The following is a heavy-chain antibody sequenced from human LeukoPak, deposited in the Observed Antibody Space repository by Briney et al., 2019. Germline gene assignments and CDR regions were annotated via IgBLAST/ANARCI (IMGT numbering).Heavy chain of an antibody. Sequence: GGSLSLSCAASGFTFSSYSMNWVRQAPEKGLEWVSSISSSSSYIYYADSVKGRFTISRDKAKNSLYLQMNSLRAEDTAVYYCAREFDSSGYYPGENSFDYWGQGTLVTVSS. CDR3: AREFDSSGYYPGENSFDY. D-gene: IGHD3-22*01. CDR2: ISSSSSYI. J-gene: IGHJ4*02. CDR1: GFTFSSYS. V-gene: IGHV3-21*01.